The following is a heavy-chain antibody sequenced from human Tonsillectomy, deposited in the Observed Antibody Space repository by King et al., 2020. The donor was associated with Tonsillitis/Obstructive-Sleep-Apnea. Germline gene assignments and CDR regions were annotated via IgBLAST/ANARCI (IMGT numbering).Heavy chain of an antibody. CDR2: IYHSGST. Sequence: LPASCPGLVPPSPTLSLTCPVSGGSITSSGYYWSWIRPHPGQGLEWLGYIYHSGSTYYNPSLKSRVTISVDTSKDQFSLKLTSVTAADTAVYYCARDGSGSYSPAQDYYFDYWGQGTLVTVSS. J-gene: IGHJ4*02. CDR3: ARDGSGSYSPAQDYYFDY. D-gene: IGHD3-10*01. V-gene: IGHV4-31*03. CDR1: GGSITSSGYY.